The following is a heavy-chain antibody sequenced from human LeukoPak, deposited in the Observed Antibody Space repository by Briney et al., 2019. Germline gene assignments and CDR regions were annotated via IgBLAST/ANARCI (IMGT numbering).Heavy chain of an antibody. D-gene: IGHD3-10*01. J-gene: IGHJ4*02. CDR3: TGNYYGSGSYADFDY. CDR2: LSHSGST. Sequence: SETLSLTCTVSAYSISSGYYWGWIRQPPGKGLEWIGSLSHSGSTYYNPSLKSRVTISVDTSKNQFSLRLRSVTAADTAVYYCTGNYYGSGSYADFDYWGQGTLVTVSS. CDR1: AYSISSGYY. V-gene: IGHV4-38-2*02.